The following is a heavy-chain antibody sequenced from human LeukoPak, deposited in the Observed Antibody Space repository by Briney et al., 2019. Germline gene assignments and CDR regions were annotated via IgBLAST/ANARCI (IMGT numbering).Heavy chain of an antibody. J-gene: IGHJ4*02. CDR3: ARAGGGTYYFDF. CDR1: GDSINSSNW. Sequence: SETLSLTCAVSGDSINSSNWWNWVRQPPGQGLEWIAEIYHSGNTNYNPSLKSRVTISLDKSKNQFSLKLTSVTAADTALYFCARAGGGTYYFDFWGQGTLVTVSS. D-gene: IGHD1-26*01. V-gene: IGHV4-4*02. CDR2: IYHSGNT.